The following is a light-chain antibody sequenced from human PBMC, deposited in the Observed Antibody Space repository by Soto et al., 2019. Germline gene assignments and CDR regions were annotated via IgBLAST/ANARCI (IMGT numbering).Light chain of an antibody. V-gene: IGKV1-17*01. CDR1: QVITND. J-gene: IGKJ1*01. Sequence: IQMAQSPSSLSASVGDRLSITCRASQVITNDLGWYQQKPGKAPKRLIYAASTLQSGVPSRFSGSGSGTEFTLTIRSLQPEDIATYYCLQLNTYPWTFGQGTKVDIK. CDR2: AAS. CDR3: LQLNTYPWT.